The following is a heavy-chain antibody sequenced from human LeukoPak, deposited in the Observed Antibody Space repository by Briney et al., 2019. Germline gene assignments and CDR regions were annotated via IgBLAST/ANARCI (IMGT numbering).Heavy chain of an antibody. CDR1: GFTFSSYW. V-gene: IGHV3-23*01. CDR3: AKVLIWTYGSGNYYKGAFDI. Sequence: GGSLRLSCAASGFTFSSYWMTWVRQAPGKGLEWVSLISDSGGRIYYADSVKGRFTISRDNSKNTLYLQMNSLRAEDTAVYYCAKVLIWTYGSGNYYKGAFDIWGQGTMVTVFS. D-gene: IGHD3-10*01. J-gene: IGHJ3*02. CDR2: ISDSGGRI.